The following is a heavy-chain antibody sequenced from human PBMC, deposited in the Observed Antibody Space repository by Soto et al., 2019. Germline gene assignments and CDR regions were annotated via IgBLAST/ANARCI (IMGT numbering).Heavy chain of an antibody. J-gene: IGHJ4*02. CDR2: ISGSGGSK. V-gene: IGHV3-23*01. CDR3: AKDMYSSGWYKFDY. D-gene: IGHD6-19*01. CDR1: AFTFNSYA. Sequence: GGSLRLSCAASAFTFNSYAMSWVRQAPGKGLEWVSSISGSGGSKYYADSVKGRFTISRDNSKNTLYLQMNSLRAEDTAVYYCAKDMYSSGWYKFDYWGQGTLVTVSS.